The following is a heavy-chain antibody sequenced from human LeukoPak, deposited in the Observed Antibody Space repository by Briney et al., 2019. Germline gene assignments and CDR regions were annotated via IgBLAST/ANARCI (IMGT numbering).Heavy chain of an antibody. CDR3: ASSGSYSYYYYMDV. CDR2: IYTSGST. J-gene: IGHJ6*03. CDR1: GGSISSGSYY. D-gene: IGHD1-26*01. Sequence: PSQTLSLTCTVSGGSISSGSYYWSWTRQPAGKGLEWIGRIYTSGSTNYNPSLKSRVTISVDTSKNQFSLKLSSVTAADTAVYYCASSGSYSYYYYMDVWGKGTTVTVSS. V-gene: IGHV4-61*02.